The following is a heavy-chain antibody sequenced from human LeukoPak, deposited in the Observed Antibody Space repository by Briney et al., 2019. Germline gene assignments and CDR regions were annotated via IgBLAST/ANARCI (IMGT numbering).Heavy chain of an antibody. J-gene: IGHJ5*02. Sequence: SETLSLTCAVSGGSISSSNWWSWVRQPPGKGLEWIGEIYHSGSTNYNPSLKSRVTISVDKSKNQFSLKLSSVAAADTAVYYCARGVLVRGVRRADWFDPWGQGTQVTVSS. CDR1: GGSISSSNW. V-gene: IGHV4-4*02. D-gene: IGHD3-10*01. CDR2: IYHSGST. CDR3: ARGVLVRGVRRADWFDP.